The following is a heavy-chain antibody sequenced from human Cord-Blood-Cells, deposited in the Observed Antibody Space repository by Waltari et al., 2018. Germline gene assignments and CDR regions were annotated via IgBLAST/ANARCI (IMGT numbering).Heavy chain of an antibody. D-gene: IGHD3-3*01. J-gene: IGHJ4*02. V-gene: IGHV3-23*01. CDR2: ISGSGGST. CDR3: AKGTGVDFWSGPYFDY. Sequence: EVQLLEAGGGLVQHGGCPRLSCAASGFIFSSCAMSWVRQAPAKGLEWVSAISGSGGSTYYADSVKGRFTISRDNSKNTLYLQMNSLRAEDTAVYYCAKGTGVDFWSGPYFDYWGQGTLVTVSS. CDR1: GFIFSSCA.